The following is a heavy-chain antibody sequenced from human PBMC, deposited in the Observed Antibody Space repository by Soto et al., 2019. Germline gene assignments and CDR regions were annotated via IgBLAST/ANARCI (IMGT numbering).Heavy chain of an antibody. CDR2: ISGSGDRT. J-gene: IGHJ4*02. Sequence: DVQLLESGGGLVQPGGSLRLSCAASGITISNYPMSWVRQAPGKGLEWVSGISGSGDRTYYADSAKGRFTISKDISKNSLSLQVDSLGVDDTAVYFCVKDDGGSPSTPPLWGQRTLVTVSS. CDR1: GITISNYP. CDR3: VKDDGGSPSTPPL. D-gene: IGHD3-10*01. V-gene: IGHV3-23*01.